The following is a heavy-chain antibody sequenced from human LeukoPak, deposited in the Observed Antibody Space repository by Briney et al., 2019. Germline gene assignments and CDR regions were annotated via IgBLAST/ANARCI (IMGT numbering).Heavy chain of an antibody. CDR2: IIPIFGSA. D-gene: IGHD5-18*01. CDR1: GGTFSSYA. V-gene: IGHV1-69*13. Sequence: SVKVSCKASGGTFSSYAISWVRQAPGQGLEWMGGIIPIFGSANYAQKFQGRVTITADESTSTAYMELSSLRSEDTAVYYCARVGLQLWSAYFDYWGQGTLVTVSS. J-gene: IGHJ4*02. CDR3: ARVGLQLWSAYFDY.